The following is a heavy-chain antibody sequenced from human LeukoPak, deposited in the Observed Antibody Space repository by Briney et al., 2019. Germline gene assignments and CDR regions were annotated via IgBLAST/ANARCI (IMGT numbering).Heavy chain of an antibody. Sequence: SETLSLTCTVSGYSISSGYYWGWIRQPPGKGLEWTGSIDHSGSTNYNPSLKSRIPISVDTSKNQFSLKLSSVTAADTAVYYCATTTIRLGYWGQGTLVTVSS. J-gene: IGHJ4*02. CDR1: GYSISSGYY. CDR2: IDHSGST. CDR3: ATTTIRLGY. V-gene: IGHV4-38-2*02. D-gene: IGHD1-26*01.